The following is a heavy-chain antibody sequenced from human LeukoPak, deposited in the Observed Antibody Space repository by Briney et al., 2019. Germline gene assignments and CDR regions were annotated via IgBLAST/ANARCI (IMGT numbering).Heavy chain of an antibody. Sequence: GGSLRLSCAASGFTFSSYSMNWVRQAPGKGLEWVSSISSSSSYIYYADSVKGRFTISRDNAENSLYLQMNSLRAEDTAVYYCASRVDYYGSGSASYNWFDPWGQGTLVTVSS. J-gene: IGHJ5*02. CDR3: ASRVDYYGSGSASYNWFDP. V-gene: IGHV3-21*01. CDR1: GFTFSSYS. CDR2: ISSSSSYI. D-gene: IGHD3-10*01.